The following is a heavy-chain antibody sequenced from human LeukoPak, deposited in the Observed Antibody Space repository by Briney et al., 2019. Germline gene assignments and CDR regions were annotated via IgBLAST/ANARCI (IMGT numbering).Heavy chain of an antibody. CDR3: AVNYYYDSSGYGQAAFDI. Sequence: GGSLRLSCAASGFTLSSYAMHWVRQAPGKGLEWVAVISYDGSNKYYADSVKGRFTISRESSKKTLYLQMNSLRDEDAAVYYCAVNYYYDSSGYGQAAFDIWGQGTMVTVSS. CDR2: ISYDGSNK. J-gene: IGHJ3*02. D-gene: IGHD3-22*01. CDR1: GFTLSSYA. V-gene: IGHV3-30-3*01.